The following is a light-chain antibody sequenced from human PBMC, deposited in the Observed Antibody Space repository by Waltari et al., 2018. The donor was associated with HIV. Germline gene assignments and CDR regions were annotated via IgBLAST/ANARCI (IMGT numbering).Light chain of an antibody. CDR3: SSYGVYYIFVL. J-gene: IGLJ2*01. V-gene: IGLV2-11*01. CDR1: SSAIGSYKY. CDR2: GVN. Sequence: QSALTQPRSVSGSPGPSVTISCTGTSSAIGSYKYVSWYQQSPGKATKLIIYGVNKRPAVVPDRCSGSKYGNTASLTIFGLQAEDEAEYYCSSYGVYYIFVLFGGGTKLTVL.